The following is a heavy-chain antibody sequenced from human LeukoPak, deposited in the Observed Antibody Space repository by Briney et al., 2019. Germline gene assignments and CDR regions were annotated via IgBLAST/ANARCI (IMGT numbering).Heavy chain of an antibody. J-gene: IGHJ6*03. V-gene: IGHV4-30-2*01. CDR1: GGSTGGGDYSISSGGYY. D-gene: IGHD2/OR15-2a*01. CDR3: ARIHFQFYYMDV. CDR2: IHQRGST. Sequence: PSETLSLTCSVSGGSTGGGDYSISSGGYYLSWVRQPPGKGLEWIGHIHQRGSTYYNPSLKSRVTISVDRPKNQVSLKLIAMTAADTAVYYCARIHFQFYYMDVWGKGTTVTVSS.